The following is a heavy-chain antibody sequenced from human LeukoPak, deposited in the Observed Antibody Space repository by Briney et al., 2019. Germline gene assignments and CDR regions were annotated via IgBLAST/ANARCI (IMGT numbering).Heavy chain of an antibody. CDR1: GYTFTSYD. V-gene: IGHV1-8*01. Sequence: ASVKVSCKASGYTFTSYDINWVRQATGQGLEWMGWMNPNSGNTGYAQKFQGRVTMTRNTSISTAYMELSSLRSEDTAVYYCARGVGYCSGGSCYCNWFDPWGQGTLVTVSS. CDR2: MNPNSGNT. CDR3: ARGVGYCSGGSCYCNWFDP. J-gene: IGHJ5*02. D-gene: IGHD2-15*01.